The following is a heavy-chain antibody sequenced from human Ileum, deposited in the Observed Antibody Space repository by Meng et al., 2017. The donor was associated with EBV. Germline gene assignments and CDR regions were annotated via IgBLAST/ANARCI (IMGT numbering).Heavy chain of an antibody. CDR2: IINDGSTT. J-gene: IGHJ4*02. CDR3: ARGAGGFDY. V-gene: IGHV3-74*01. CDR1: GFTFNNYW. D-gene: IGHD2-15*01. Sequence: VVLVEAGGGLVQPGVSLRLSCAASGFTFNNYWMHWVRQAPGKGLVWVSHIINDGSTTSYTDSVKGRFTISRDNAKNTVYLQMNSLRAEDTAVYYCARGAGGFDYWGQGILVTVSS.